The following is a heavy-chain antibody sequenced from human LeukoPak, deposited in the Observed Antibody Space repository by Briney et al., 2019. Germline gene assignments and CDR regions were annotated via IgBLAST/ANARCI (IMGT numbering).Heavy chain of an antibody. V-gene: IGHV3-23*01. J-gene: IGHJ4*02. D-gene: IGHD1-26*01. CDR2: ISGSGGST. CDR3: AKGGKWDVTPFDY. Sequence: GGSLRLSCAASGFTFSSYAMSWVRQAPGKGLEWVSGISGSGGSTYYADSVKGRCTISRDNSKNTLYLQMNSLRAEDTAVYYCAKGGKWDVTPFDYWGQGTLVTVSS. CDR1: GFTFSSYA.